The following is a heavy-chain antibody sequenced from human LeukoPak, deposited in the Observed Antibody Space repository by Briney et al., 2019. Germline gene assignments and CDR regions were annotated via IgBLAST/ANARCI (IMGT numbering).Heavy chain of an antibody. CDR3: ARGSSGSGPPYYFDY. V-gene: IGHV3-21*01. CDR2: ISSSSSYI. D-gene: IGHD6-19*01. J-gene: IGHJ4*02. CDR1: GFTFSSYS. Sequence: GGSLRLSCAASGFTFSSYSMNWIRQAPGKGLEWVSSISSSSSYIYYADSVKGRFTISRDNAKNSLYLQMNSLRAEDTAVYYCARGSSGSGPPYYFDYWGQGTLVTVSS.